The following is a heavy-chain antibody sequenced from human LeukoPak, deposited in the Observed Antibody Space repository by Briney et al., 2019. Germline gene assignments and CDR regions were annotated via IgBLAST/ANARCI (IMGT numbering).Heavy chain of an antibody. J-gene: IGHJ3*02. D-gene: IGHD5-12*01. CDR2: IYNSANT. V-gene: IGHV4-39*01. CDR3: ARHSRSGYIGCENAFDI. CDR1: GDSISSSSYC. Sequence: PSETLSLTCTVSGDSISSSSYCWDWIRQPPGKGLEWIGNIYNSANTHYNPSLKTRITMSVDTSKNQFSLKLNSVTAADTGIYYCARHSRSGYIGCENAFDIWGQGTMVTVSS.